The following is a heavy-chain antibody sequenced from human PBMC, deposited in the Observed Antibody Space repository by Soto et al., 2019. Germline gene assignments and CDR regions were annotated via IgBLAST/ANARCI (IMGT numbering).Heavy chain of an antibody. Sequence: PSETLSLTCAVYGGSFIGYYWSWIRQPPGKGLEWIGEINHSGSTNYNPSLKSRVTISVDTSKNQFSLKLSSVTAADTAVYYCARGRRYDFWSGYYLNWFDPWGQGTLVTVSS. CDR2: INHSGST. D-gene: IGHD3-3*01. CDR3: ARGRRYDFWSGYYLNWFDP. CDR1: GGSFIGYY. V-gene: IGHV4-34*01. J-gene: IGHJ5*02.